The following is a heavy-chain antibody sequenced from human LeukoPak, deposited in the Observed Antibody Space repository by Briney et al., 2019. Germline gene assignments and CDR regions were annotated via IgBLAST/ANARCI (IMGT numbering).Heavy chain of an antibody. Sequence: GGSLRLSCAASGFTFRSNYMTWVRQAPGKGLEWVSVIYSGGSTYYADSVKGRFTISRDNSKNTLYLQMNSLRTEDTAIYYCAREGVAAAGYYYYYMDVWGKGTTVTVSS. D-gene: IGHD6-13*01. V-gene: IGHV3-66*02. CDR3: AREGVAAAGYYYYYMDV. CDR2: IYSGGST. J-gene: IGHJ6*03. CDR1: GFTFRSNY.